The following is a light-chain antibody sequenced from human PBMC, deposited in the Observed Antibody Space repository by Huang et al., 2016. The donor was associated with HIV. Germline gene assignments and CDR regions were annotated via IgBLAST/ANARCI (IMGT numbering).Light chain of an antibody. J-gene: IGKJ2*01. CDR3: QQYGSSPYT. Sequence: ETLLSQFPGTLSLAPGETVTLSCRASQSVSSGYLAWYQQKFGQAPRLLIYGASIRATGSPDRVSGSGSGTDFSLTIRRLEPEDCAVYSCQQYGSSPYTFGQGTKLESK. CDR1: QSVSSGY. CDR2: GAS. V-gene: IGKV3-20*01.